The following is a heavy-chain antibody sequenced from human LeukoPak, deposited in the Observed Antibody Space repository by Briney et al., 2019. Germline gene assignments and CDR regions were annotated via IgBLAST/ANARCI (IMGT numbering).Heavy chain of an antibody. V-gene: IGHV3-30*07. J-gene: IGHJ6*02. Sequence: SRDNSKNTLYLQMNSLRAEDTAVYYCAREDSSSWSPTDVWGQGTTVTVSS. CDR3: AREDSSSWSPTDV. D-gene: IGHD6-13*01.